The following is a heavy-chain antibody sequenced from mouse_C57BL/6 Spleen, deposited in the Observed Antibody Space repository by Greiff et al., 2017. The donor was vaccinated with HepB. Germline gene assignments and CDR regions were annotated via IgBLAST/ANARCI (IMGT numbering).Heavy chain of an antibody. CDR2: ISDGGSYT. CDR3: ARRYGYDVGWFAY. D-gene: IGHD2-2*01. V-gene: IGHV5-4*03. CDR1: GFTFSSYA. J-gene: IGHJ3*01. Sequence: DVMLVESGGGLVKPGGSLKLSCAASGFTFSSYAMSWVRQTPEKRLEWVATISDGGSYTYYPDNVKGRFTISRDTAKNNLYLQMSHLKSEDTAMYYGARRYGYDVGWFAYWGQGTLVTVSA.